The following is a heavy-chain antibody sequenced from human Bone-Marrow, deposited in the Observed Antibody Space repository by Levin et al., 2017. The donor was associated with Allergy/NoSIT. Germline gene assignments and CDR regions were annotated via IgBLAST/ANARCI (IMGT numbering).Heavy chain of an antibody. V-gene: IGHV4-39*01. J-gene: IGHJ4*02. D-gene: IGHD6-19*01. Sequence: SETLSLTCTVSGGSISSSSYYWGWIRQPPGTGLEWIGSIYYSGSTYYNPSLKSRVTISVDTSKNQFSLKLNSVTAADTAVYYCARRSAVAGSFDYWGQGTLVTVSS. CDR2: IYYSGST. CDR3: ARRSAVAGSFDY. CDR1: GGSISSSSYY.